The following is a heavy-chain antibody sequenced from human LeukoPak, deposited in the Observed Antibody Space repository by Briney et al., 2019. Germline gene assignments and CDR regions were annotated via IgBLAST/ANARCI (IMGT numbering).Heavy chain of an antibody. J-gene: IGHJ4*02. V-gene: IGHV3-23*01. CDR1: GFTFSSYA. CDR3: AKARGLIVVTSLDY. Sequence: GGSLRLSCAASGFTFSSYAMSWVRQAPGKGLEWVSAISGNGGSTYYADSVKGRFTISRDNSKNTLYLQMNSLRAEDTAVYYCAKARGLIVVTSLDYWGQGTLVTVSS. D-gene: IGHD3-22*01. CDR2: ISGNGGST.